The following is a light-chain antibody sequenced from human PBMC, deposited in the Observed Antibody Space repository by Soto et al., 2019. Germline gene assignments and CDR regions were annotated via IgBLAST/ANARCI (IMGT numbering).Light chain of an antibody. V-gene: IGLV1-40*01. CDR1: GSNIGAGFD. CDR2: GNN. Sequence: QSVLTQLPSVSGAPGQRVTISCTGSGSNIGAGFDVHWYQQLPGTAPKLLVYGNNNRPSGVPDRFSGSKSATSASLAITGLQADDEADYYCQSYDSSLSGWVFGTGTKLTVL. J-gene: IGLJ1*01. CDR3: QSYDSSLSGWV.